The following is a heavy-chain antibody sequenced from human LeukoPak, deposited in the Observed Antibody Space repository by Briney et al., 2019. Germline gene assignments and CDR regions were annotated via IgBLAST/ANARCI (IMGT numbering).Heavy chain of an antibody. J-gene: IGHJ1*01. D-gene: IGHD6-13*01. Sequence: SETLSLTCAVYGGSFSGYYWSWIRQPPGKGLEWIGEINHSGSTNYNPSLKSRVTISVDTSKNQFSLKLSSVTAADTAVYYCARASRQIRSSWYIAEYFQHWGQGTLVTVSS. V-gene: IGHV4-34*01. CDR3: ARASRQIRSSWYIAEYFQH. CDR1: GGSFSGYY. CDR2: INHSGST.